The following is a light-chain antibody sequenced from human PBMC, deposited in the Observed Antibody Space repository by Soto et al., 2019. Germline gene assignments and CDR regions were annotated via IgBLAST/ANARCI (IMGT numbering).Light chain of an antibody. CDR2: RNN. V-gene: IGLV1-47*01. J-gene: IGLJ2*01. Sequence: QSVLTQPPSASGTPGQRVTISCSGSSSNIGPNYLYWYQQLSGAAPKLLIYRNNRRPSGVPDRFSGSKSGTSASLAISGLRSEDEADYYCAAWDDSLSGQVFGGGTKLTVL. CDR1: SSNIGPNY. CDR3: AAWDDSLSGQV.